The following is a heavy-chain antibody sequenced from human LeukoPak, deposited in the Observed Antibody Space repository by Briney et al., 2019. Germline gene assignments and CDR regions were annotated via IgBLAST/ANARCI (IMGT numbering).Heavy chain of an antibody. Sequence: PPETLSLTCTVSGGSISSGGYYWSWIRQHPGKGLEWIGYIYYSGSTYYNPSLKSRVTISVDTSKNQFSLKLSSVTAADTAVYYCAREVSVVVPAARVGWFDPWGQGTLVTVSS. V-gene: IGHV4-31*03. CDR2: IYYSGST. D-gene: IGHD2-2*01. J-gene: IGHJ5*02. CDR3: AREVSVVVPAARVGWFDP. CDR1: GGSISSGGYY.